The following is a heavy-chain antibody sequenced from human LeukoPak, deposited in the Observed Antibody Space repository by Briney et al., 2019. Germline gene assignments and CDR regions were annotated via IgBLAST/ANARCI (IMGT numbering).Heavy chain of an antibody. CDR1: GGSISSYY. J-gene: IGHJ4*02. V-gene: IGHV4-59*01. CDR2: IYYSGST. CDR3: ARDVNYYDSSGYYSFFDY. Sequence: PSETLSLTCTVSGGSISSYYWSWIRQPPGKGLEWIGYIYYSGSTNYNPSLKSRVTISVDTSKNQFSLKLSSVTAADTAVYYCARDVNYYDSSGYYSFFDYWGQGTLVTVSS. D-gene: IGHD3-22*01.